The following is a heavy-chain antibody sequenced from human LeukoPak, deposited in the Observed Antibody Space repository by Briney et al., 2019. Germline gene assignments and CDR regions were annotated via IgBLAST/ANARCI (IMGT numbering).Heavy chain of an antibody. Sequence: SETLSLTCTVSGGSISSSSYYWGWIRQPPGKGLEWIGSIYHSGSTYYNPSLKSRVTISVDTSKNQFSLKLSSVTAADTAVYYCASFSAGYSGYGGWDYWGQGTLVTVSS. D-gene: IGHD5-12*01. CDR3: ASFSAGYSGYGGWDY. CDR1: GGSISSSSYY. CDR2: IYHSGST. J-gene: IGHJ4*02. V-gene: IGHV4-39*01.